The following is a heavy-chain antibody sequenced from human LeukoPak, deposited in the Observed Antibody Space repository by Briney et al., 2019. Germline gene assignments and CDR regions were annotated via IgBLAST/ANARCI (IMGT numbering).Heavy chain of an antibody. CDR1: GFTFSSYA. CDR3: ANDRSTSCYAFDY. V-gene: IGHV3-23*01. Sequence: PGGSLGLSCAASGFTFSSYAMSWVRQAPGKGLEWVSAISGSGGSTYYADSVKGRFTISRDNSKNTLYLQMNSLRAEDTAVYYCANDRSTSCYAFDYWGQGTLVTVSS. J-gene: IGHJ4*02. CDR2: ISGSGGST. D-gene: IGHD2-2*01.